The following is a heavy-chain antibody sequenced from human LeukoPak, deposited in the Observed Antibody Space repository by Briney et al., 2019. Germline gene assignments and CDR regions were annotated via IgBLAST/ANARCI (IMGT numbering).Heavy chain of an antibody. D-gene: IGHD1-26*01. CDR1: GFTFSSYW. CDR2: IQQDGRGK. J-gene: IGHJ1*01. Sequence: GGSLRLSCAASGFTFSSYWMSWVRQAPGKGLEWVANIQQDGRGKYYVDSVKGRFTISRDNAKNSVYLQMNSLRVEDTAVYYCARDLMGATHYFQHWGQGTLVTVSS. V-gene: IGHV3-7*01. CDR3: ARDLMGATHYFQH.